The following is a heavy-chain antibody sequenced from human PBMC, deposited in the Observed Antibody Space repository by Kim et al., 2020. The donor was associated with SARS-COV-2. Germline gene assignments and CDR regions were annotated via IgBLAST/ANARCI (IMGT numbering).Heavy chain of an antibody. CDR3: ANTGLVGALDYYYYYMDV. Sequence: GRFTIARDHSKNTLYLQMNSLRAEDTAVYYCANTGLVGALDYYYYYMDVWGKGTTVTVSS. V-gene: IGHV3-30*02. D-gene: IGHD1-26*01. J-gene: IGHJ6*03.